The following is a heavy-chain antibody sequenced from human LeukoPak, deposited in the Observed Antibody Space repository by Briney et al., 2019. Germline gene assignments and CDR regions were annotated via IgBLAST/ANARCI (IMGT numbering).Heavy chain of an antibody. Sequence: GGSLRLSCAASGFTFSSYTMHWVRQAPGKGLEWVAVISYDGSNKYYADSVKGRFTISRDNSKNTLYLQMNSLRAEDTAVYYCATDKMAMINWGQGTLVTVSS. V-gene: IGHV3-30-3*01. D-gene: IGHD5-12*01. CDR1: GFTFSSYT. CDR3: ATDKMAMIN. CDR2: ISYDGSNK. J-gene: IGHJ1*01.